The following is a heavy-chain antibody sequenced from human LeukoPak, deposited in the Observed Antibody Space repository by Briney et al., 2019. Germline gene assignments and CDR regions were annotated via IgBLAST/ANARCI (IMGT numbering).Heavy chain of an antibody. V-gene: IGHV3-23*01. CDR1: GFTFSSYG. Sequence: PGGSLRLSCAASGFTFSSYGMSWVRQAPGKGLEWVSAIVSSGDSTYYADSVKGRFTISRDNSKNTLYLQMNSLRAEDTAVYYCAREDYYDSSGYYLDSWGQGTLVTVSS. J-gene: IGHJ4*02. D-gene: IGHD3-22*01. CDR3: AREDYYDSSGYYLDS. CDR2: IVSSGDST.